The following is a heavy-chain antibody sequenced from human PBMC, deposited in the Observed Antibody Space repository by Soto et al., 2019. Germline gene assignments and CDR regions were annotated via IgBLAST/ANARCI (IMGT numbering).Heavy chain of an antibody. CDR2: ISAHNGNT. CDR1: GYGFTTYG. Sequence: QIHLVQSGAEVKKPGASVKVSCKGSGYGFTTYGITWVRQAPGQGLEGMAWISAHNGNTNYAQRLQGRVTVTRDTSTSTAYMELRSLRSDDTAVYYCAGGRYGDYWGQGALVTVSS. D-gene: IGHD1-1*01. CDR3: AGGRYGDY. V-gene: IGHV1-18*01. J-gene: IGHJ4*02.